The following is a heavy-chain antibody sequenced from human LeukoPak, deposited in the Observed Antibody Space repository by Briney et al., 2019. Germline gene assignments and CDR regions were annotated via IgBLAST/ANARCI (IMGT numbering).Heavy chain of an antibody. CDR2: IYSGGST. D-gene: IGHD4-17*01. Sequence: QPGGSLRLSCAAAGFTFSRNDMSWVRQAPGKGLEWVSLIYSGGSTYYADSVKGRFTISRDNSKNTLYLQMNSLRAEDTAVYYCAREAPKLYGDYVRDAFDIWGQGTMVTVSS. CDR1: GFTFSRND. CDR3: AREAPKLYGDYVRDAFDI. V-gene: IGHV3-66*01. J-gene: IGHJ3*02.